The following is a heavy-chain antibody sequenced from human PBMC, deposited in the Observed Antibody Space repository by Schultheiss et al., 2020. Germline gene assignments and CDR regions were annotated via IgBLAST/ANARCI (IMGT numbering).Heavy chain of an antibody. CDR2: IIPIFGIA. V-gene: IGHV1-69*10. J-gene: IGHJ4*02. CDR1: GYTFTGYY. CDR3: ARGSYDSSGYYCDY. D-gene: IGHD3-22*01. Sequence: SVKVSCKASGYTFTGYYMHWVRQAPGQGLEWMGGIIPIFGIANYAQKFQGRVTITADKSTSTAYMELRSLRSDDTAVYYCARGSYDSSGYYCDYWGQGTLVTVSS.